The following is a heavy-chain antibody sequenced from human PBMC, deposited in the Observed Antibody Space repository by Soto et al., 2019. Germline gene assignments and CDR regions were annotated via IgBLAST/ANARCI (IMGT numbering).Heavy chain of an antibody. J-gene: IGHJ5*02. CDR2: IDYNGVT. CDR3: ARQGSGYSFNWFDP. D-gene: IGHD3-3*01. Sequence: SETLSLTCTVSGGSIYRSGYYWGWIRQPPGRGLEWIGNIDYNGVTYYNPSLKSRVTISVDTSKNQFSLKLSSVTAADTAVYYCARQGSGYSFNWFDPWGQGTLVTVSS. V-gene: IGHV4-39*01. CDR1: GGSIYRSGYY.